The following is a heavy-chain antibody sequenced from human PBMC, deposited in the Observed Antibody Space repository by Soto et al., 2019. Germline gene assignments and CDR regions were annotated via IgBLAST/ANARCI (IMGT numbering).Heavy chain of an antibody. J-gene: IGHJ6*02. Sequence: VQLLESGGGLVQPGGSLRLSCAASGFTFSSYAMSWVRQAPGTGLEWVSAISGSGGSTYYADSVKGRFTISKDNSTNTLYLQLNSLRAADTAVYYCAKDIRAGGDYDGMDVWGQGTTVAFSS. CDR3: AKDIRAGGDYDGMDV. V-gene: IGHV3-23*01. CDR1: GFTFSSYA. CDR2: ISGSGGST.